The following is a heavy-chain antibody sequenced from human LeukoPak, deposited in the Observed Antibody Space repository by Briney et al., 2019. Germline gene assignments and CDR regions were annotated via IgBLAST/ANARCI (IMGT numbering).Heavy chain of an antibody. D-gene: IGHD6-13*01. J-gene: IGHJ4*02. CDR2: ISSSSSYI. Sequence: GGSLRLSCAASGFTFSSYSMNWVRQAPGKGREWVSSISSSSSYIYYADSVKGRFTISRDNAKNSLYLQMNSLRAEDTAVYYCARDRAAAGHDSFDYWGQGTLVTVSS. V-gene: IGHV3-21*01. CDR1: GFTFSSYS. CDR3: ARDRAAAGHDSFDY.